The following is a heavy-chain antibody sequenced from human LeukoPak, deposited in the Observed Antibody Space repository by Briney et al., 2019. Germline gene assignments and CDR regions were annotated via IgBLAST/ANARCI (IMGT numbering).Heavy chain of an antibody. CDR3: ARDEWGNPRDFDY. V-gene: IGHV3-21*01. CDR2: VSGSADNI. Sequence: PGGSLRLSCATSGFPFSSQAMTWVRQAPGKGLEWVSAVSGSADNIYYADSVKGRFTISRDNAKNSLYLQMNSLRAEDTAVYYCARDEWGNPRDFDYWGQGTLVTVSS. D-gene: IGHD1-26*01. J-gene: IGHJ4*02. CDR1: GFPFSSQA.